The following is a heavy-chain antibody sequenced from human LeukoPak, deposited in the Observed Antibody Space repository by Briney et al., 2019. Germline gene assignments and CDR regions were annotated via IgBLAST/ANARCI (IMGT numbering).Heavy chain of an antibody. CDR1: GYTFTSYY. Sequence: ASVKVSCKASGYTFTSYYMHWVRQAPGQGLEWMGIINPSGGSTSYAQKFQGRVTMTEDTSTDTAYMELSSLRSEDTAVYYCATGPGTSSSWYHGGFDPWGQGTLVTVSS. V-gene: IGHV1-46*01. CDR2: INPSGGST. D-gene: IGHD6-13*01. CDR3: ATGPGTSSSWYHGGFDP. J-gene: IGHJ5*02.